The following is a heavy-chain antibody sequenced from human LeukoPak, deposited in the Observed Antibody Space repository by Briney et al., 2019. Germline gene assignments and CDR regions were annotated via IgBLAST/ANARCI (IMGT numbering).Heavy chain of an antibody. Sequence: PGGSLRLSCAASGFTFSSYRMSWVRQAPGKGLEWVANIKHDGSDTNYVDSVKGRFTISRDNAKHSLYLQMNSLRAEDTAMYYCARRIAATGMKYFDYWGQGTLVTVSS. J-gene: IGHJ4*02. V-gene: IGHV3-7*03. D-gene: IGHD6-13*01. CDR3: ARRIAATGMKYFDY. CDR2: IKHDGSDT. CDR1: GFTFSSYR.